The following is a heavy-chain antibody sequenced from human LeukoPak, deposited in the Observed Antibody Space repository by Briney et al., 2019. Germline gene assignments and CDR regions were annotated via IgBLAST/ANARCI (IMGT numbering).Heavy chain of an antibody. CDR1: GSRFTTDY. V-gene: IGHV5-51*01. J-gene: IGHJ3*02. CDR3: ARQAYGSHFDAFDI. CDR2: IYPDDSET. Sequence: GESLQIPCKASGSRFTTDYIGWVRQMPGKGLERMGIIYPDDSETNYSPSFQGQVSMSVDKSITTAYLQWSSLKASDTAIYYCARQAYGSHFDAFDIWGQGTMVTVSS. D-gene: IGHD3-22*01.